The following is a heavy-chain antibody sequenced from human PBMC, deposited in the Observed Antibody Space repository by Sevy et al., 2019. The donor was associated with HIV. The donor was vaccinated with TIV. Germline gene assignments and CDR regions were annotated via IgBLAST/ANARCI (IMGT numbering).Heavy chain of an antibody. CDR3: AREGSAYDTYNYHYAMDV. CDR1: GFTFKSYL. D-gene: IGHD5-12*01. J-gene: IGHJ6*02. Sequence: EGSLRLSCAASGFTFKSYLMTWVRQAPGKGLEWVANINQDGSEKYYSDSLKGRFSISRDNSKNSLHQQINNQLAEHTAVYYCAREGSAYDTYNYHYAMDVWGQGTTVTVSS. CDR2: INQDGSEK. V-gene: IGHV3-7*01.